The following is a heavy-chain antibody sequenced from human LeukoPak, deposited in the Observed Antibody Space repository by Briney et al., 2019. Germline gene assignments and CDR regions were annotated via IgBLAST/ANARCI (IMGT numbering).Heavy chain of an antibody. CDR3: ARGRTRIVGATSYFDY. J-gene: IGHJ4*02. CDR1: GGSFSGYY. Sequence: PSETLSLTCAVYGGSFSGYYWSWIRQPPGNGLEWIGEINHSGSTNYNPSLKSRVTISVDTSKNQFSLKLSSVTAADTAVYYCARGRTRIVGATSYFDYWGQGTLVTVSS. D-gene: IGHD1-26*01. V-gene: IGHV4-34*01. CDR2: INHSGST.